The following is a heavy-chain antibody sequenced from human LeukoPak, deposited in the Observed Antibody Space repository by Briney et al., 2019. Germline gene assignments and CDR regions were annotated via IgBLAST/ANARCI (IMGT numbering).Heavy chain of an antibody. Sequence: GGSLRLSCAASGFTFSSYEMNWVRQAPGKGLEWVSYISSSGSTIYYADSVKGRFTISRDNAKNSLYLQTNSLRAEDTAVYYCARAEPGIAVAGTFYYYYGMDVWGQGTTVTVSS. V-gene: IGHV3-48*03. CDR3: ARAEPGIAVAGTFYYYYGMDV. CDR2: ISSSGSTI. J-gene: IGHJ6*02. D-gene: IGHD6-19*01. CDR1: GFTFSSYE.